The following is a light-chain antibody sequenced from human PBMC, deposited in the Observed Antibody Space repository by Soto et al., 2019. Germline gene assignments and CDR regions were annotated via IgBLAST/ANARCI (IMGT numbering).Light chain of an antibody. Sequence: QSVLTQPPSASGTPGQRVTISCSGSSSNIGSNSANWYQQRPGTAPKLVMYSTNQRPSGVPDRFSGSKSGTSASLAISDLQSEDEADYYCAAWDDTLNGHVVFGGGTKLTVL. V-gene: IGLV1-44*01. CDR2: STN. CDR3: AAWDDTLNGHVV. CDR1: SSNIGSNS. J-gene: IGLJ2*01.